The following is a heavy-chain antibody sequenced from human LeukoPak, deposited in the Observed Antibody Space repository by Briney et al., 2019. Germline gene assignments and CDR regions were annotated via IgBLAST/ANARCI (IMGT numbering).Heavy chain of an antibody. J-gene: IGHJ6*03. D-gene: IGHD2-15*01. CDR3: ARGPYCSGGSCYFATSHYYYYYMDV. V-gene: IGHV1-46*01. CDR2: INPSGGST. CDR1: GYTFTSYY. Sequence: ASVKVSCKASGYTFTSYYMHRVRQAPGQGLEWMGIINPSGGSTSYAQKFQGRVTMTTDTSTSTAYMELRSLRSDDTAVYYCARGPYCSGGSCYFATSHYYYYYMDVWGKGTTVTISS.